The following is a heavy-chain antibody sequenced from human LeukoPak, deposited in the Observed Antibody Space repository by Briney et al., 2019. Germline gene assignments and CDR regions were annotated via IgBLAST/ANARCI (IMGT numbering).Heavy chain of an antibody. J-gene: IGHJ3*02. CDR3: ARDRMIMGDAFDI. D-gene: IGHD3-22*01. CDR1: GFTFSYYS. CDR2: ISSGSNYI. V-gene: IGHV3-21*01. Sequence: GGSLRLSCAASGFTFSYYSMNWVRQTPGKGLEWVSSISSGSNYIYYADSVQGRFTISRDNTKNSLYLQMNSLRAEDTAVYYCARDRMIMGDAFDIWGQGTMVTVSS.